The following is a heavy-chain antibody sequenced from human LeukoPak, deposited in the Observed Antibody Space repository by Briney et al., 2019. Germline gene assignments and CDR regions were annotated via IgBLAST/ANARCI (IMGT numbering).Heavy chain of an antibody. CDR2: MNPNSGNT. J-gene: IGHJ6*02. CDR3: ATVGGTKDILTGYARGGYGMDV. Sequence: ASVKVSCKASGYTFTSLDINWVRQATGQGLEWMGWMNPNSGNTGYAQKFQGRVTMTEDTSTDTAYMELSGLRSEDTAVYYCATVGGTKDILTGYARGGYGMDVWGQGTTVTVSS. D-gene: IGHD3-9*01. V-gene: IGHV1-8*01. CDR1: GYTFTSLD.